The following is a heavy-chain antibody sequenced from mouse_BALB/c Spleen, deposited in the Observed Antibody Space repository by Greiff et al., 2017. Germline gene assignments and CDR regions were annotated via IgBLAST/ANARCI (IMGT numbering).Heavy chain of an antibody. D-gene: IGHD2-10*02. Sequence: QVQLKESAPGLVAPSQSLSITCTVSGFSLTSYGVHWVRQPPGKGLEWLGVIWAGGSTNYNSALMSRLSISKDNSKSQVFLKMNSLQTDDTAMYYCARGGYGNYGGSWFAYWGQGTLVTVSA. CDR1: GFSLTSYG. J-gene: IGHJ3*01. CDR3: ARGGYGNYGGSWFAY. CDR2: IWAGGST. V-gene: IGHV2-9*02.